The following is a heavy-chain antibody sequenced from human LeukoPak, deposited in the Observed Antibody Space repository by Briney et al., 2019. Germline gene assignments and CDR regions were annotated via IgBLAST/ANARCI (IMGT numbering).Heavy chain of an antibody. CDR3: AKGRVSYSSSSSLDS. D-gene: IGHD6-13*01. V-gene: IGHV3-30*18. J-gene: IGHJ4*02. CDR2: ISYDGSYK. Sequence: VRTLRLSCAASGFTFSSYAMHGVRQAPGKGLEWVAVISYDGSYKYYSDSVKGRFTISRDNSKNTLYLQMNSLRAEDTAVYYCAKGRVSYSSSSSLDSWGQGTLVTVSS. CDR1: GFTFSSYA.